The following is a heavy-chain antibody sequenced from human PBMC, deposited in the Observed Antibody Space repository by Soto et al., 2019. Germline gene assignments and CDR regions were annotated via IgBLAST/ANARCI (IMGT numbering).Heavy chain of an antibody. CDR2: ISYDGSNK. J-gene: IGHJ6*02. V-gene: IGHV3-30-3*01. CDR1: GFTFSSYA. Sequence: QVQLVESGGGVVQPGRSLRLSCAASGFTFSSYAMHWVRQAPGKGLEWVAVISYDGSNKYYADSVKGRFTISRDNSKNTLYLQMNSLRAEDTDVYYCARTPRGQWELPYYYYGMDVWGQGTTVTVSS. CDR3: ARTPRGQWELPYYYYGMDV. D-gene: IGHD1-26*01.